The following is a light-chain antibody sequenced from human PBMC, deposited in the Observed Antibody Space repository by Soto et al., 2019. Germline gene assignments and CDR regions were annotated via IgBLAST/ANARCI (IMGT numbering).Light chain of an antibody. CDR2: KVS. V-gene: IGLV2-14*01. CDR1: SSDVGGYNF. Sequence: QSALTQPASVSGSPGQSITISCTGTSSDVGGYNFVSWYQQHPGKAPKLMIFKVSNRPSGVSNRFSGSKSGNTASLTISGLQAEDEADYYCSSYTSSSTLVFGTGTKVNVL. J-gene: IGLJ1*01. CDR3: SSYTSSSTLV.